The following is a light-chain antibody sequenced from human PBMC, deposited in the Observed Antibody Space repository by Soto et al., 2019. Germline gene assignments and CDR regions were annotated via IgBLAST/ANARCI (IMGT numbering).Light chain of an antibody. Sequence: ETVMTQSPATLSVSPGDTATLSCRASRSVSNNLAWYQQKPGQAPRLLIYAASTRATGIPARSSGSGSGTEFTLAITSLQSEDFAVYHCQQYSNWPRTFGQGTKVDIK. J-gene: IGKJ1*01. CDR1: RSVSNN. V-gene: IGKV3-15*01. CDR2: AAS. CDR3: QQYSNWPRT.